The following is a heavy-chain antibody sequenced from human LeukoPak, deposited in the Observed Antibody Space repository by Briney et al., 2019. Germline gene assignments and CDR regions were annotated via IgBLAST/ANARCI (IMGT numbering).Heavy chain of an antibody. CDR1: GFTFSSYS. J-gene: IGHJ4*02. D-gene: IGHD5-12*01. CDR3: ARDPRYSGYDRGVDY. Sequence: GGSLRLSCAASGFTFSSYSMNWVRQAPGKGLEWVSYISSSSSTIYYADSVKGRFTISRDNAKNSLYLQMNGLRAEDTAVYYCARDPRYSGYDRGVDYWGQGTLVTVPS. CDR2: ISSSSSTI. V-gene: IGHV3-48*01.